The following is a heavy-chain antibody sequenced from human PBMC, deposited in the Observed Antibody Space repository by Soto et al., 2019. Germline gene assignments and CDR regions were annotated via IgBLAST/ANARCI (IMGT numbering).Heavy chain of an antibody. CDR3: AKDSGSGSYYNVSLYLGSRRWYYFDY. CDR1: GFTFSSYG. CDR2: ISYDGSNK. D-gene: IGHD3-10*01. V-gene: IGHV3-30*18. Sequence: PGGSLRLSCAASGFTFSSYGMHWVRQAPGKGLEWVAVISYDGSNKCYADSVKGRFTISRDNSKNTLYLQMNSLRAEDTAVYYCAKDSGSGSYYNVSLYLGSRRWYYFDYWGQGTLVTVSS. J-gene: IGHJ4*02.